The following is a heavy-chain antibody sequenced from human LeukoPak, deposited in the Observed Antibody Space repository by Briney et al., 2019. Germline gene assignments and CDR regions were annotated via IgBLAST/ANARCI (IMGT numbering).Heavy chain of an antibody. CDR1: GYTSTGYY. CDR3: ARVFQKQLSDY. D-gene: IGHD6-13*01. J-gene: IGHJ4*02. V-gene: IGHV1-2*02. Sequence: ASVKVSCKASGYTSTGYYIHWVRQAPGQGLEWMGWINPNSGGTNYAQKFQGRVIMTRDTSISTAYMELSRLRSDDTAVYYCARVFQKQLSDYWGQGSLVTVSS. CDR2: INPNSGGT.